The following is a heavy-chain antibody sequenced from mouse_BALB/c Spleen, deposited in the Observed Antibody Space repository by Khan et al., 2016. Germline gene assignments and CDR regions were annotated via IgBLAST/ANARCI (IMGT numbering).Heavy chain of an antibody. CDR1: GYSITSDYA. V-gene: IGHV3-2*02. CDR2: ISYSGST. CDR3: ARSDYGSKDAMDY. Sequence: EVQLQESGPGLVKPSQSLSLTCTVTGYSITSDYAWNWIRQFPGNKLEWMGYISYSGSTSYNPSLKSRISITRDKSTNQSFLQLNSVTSEDTATYYCARSDYGSKDAMDYWGQGTSVTVSS. D-gene: IGHD1-1*01. J-gene: IGHJ4*01.